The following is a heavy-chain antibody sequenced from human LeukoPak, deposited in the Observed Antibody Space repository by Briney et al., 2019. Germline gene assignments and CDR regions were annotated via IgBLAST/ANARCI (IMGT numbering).Heavy chain of an antibody. CDR1: GGSFSNYY. CDR2: INHSGST. J-gene: IGHJ4*02. V-gene: IGHV4-34*01. CDR3: ARGEWSSSPFDY. D-gene: IGHD6-6*01. Sequence: PSETLSLTCTVYGGSFSNYYWSWIRQPPGKGLEWIGEINHSGSTNYNPSLKSRVAISVDTSNNQFSLKLSSVTAADTAVYYCARGEWSSSPFDYWGQGTLVTVSS.